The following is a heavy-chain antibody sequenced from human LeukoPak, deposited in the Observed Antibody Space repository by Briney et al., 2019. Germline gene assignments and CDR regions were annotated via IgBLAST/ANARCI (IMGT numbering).Heavy chain of an antibody. V-gene: IGHV3-23*01. CDR3: ATHLAAVGVFDY. D-gene: IGHD6-25*01. CDR2: ISAIVGST. J-gene: IGHJ4*02. Sequence: GGSLRLSCAPSGLTFSSYAISWVRQAPGKGREWVSAISAIVGSTYYADSVKGRFTISRHNSKNTPYLQMNSLRAKDTSVYVRATHLAAVGVFDYCGQGTLVIASS. CDR1: GLTFSSYA.